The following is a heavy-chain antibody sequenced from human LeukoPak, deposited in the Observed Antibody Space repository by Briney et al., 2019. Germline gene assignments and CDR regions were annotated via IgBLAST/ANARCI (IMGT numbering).Heavy chain of an antibody. V-gene: IGHV5-51*01. CDR1: GYDFSTYW. Sequence: GESLKISCKGLGYDFSTYWNAWVRQRPGKGLEWMGIIYPGGSETRYDPSFQGQVTISADRSTSTAYLQWSSLKASDSAMYYCARQVGHWLTHWGQGTLVTVSS. J-gene: IGHJ4*02. D-gene: IGHD6-19*01. CDR2: IYPGGSET. CDR3: ARQVGHWLTH.